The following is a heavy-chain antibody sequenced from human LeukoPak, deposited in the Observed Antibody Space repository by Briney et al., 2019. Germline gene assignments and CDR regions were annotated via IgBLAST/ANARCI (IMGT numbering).Heavy chain of an antibody. J-gene: IGHJ3*02. D-gene: IGHD6-19*01. CDR3: ARSDSGWYGGAFDI. V-gene: IGHV5-51*01. CDR2: IYPSDSDT. Sequence: GESLKISCKGSGYNYSNYWIGWVRQMPGKGLEWMGNIYPSDSDTRYSPSFQGQVTISADKSISTAYLQWSSLKASDTAMYYCARSDSGWYGGAFDIWGQGTMVTVSS. CDR1: GYNYSNYW.